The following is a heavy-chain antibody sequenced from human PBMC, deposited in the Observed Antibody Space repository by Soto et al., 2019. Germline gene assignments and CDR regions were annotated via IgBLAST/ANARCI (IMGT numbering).Heavy chain of an antibody. CDR3: ARRDYYYYGMDV. CDR2: ISTASSYI. CDR1: GFTFSKYS. V-gene: IGHV3-21*01. J-gene: IGHJ6*02. Sequence: PGGSLRLSCAASGFTFSKYSMNWVRQAPGKGLEWVASISTASSYINYADSVKGRFTISRDNAKNSLYLQMNSLRAEDTAVYYCARRDYYYYGMDVWGQGTRVTVSS.